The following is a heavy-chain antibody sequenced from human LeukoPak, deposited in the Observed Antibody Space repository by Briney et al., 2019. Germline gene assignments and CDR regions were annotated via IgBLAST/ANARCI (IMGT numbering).Heavy chain of an antibody. J-gene: IGHJ4*02. V-gene: IGHV4-38-2*01. CDR2: IYHSGST. CDR3: ARSPDIIVVPAAYFDY. D-gene: IGHD2-2*01. CDR1: GYSISSGYY. Sequence: TLSLTCAVSGYSISSGYYWGWIRQPPGKGLEWIGSIYHSGSTYYNPSLKRRVTISVDTSKNQFSLKLSSVTAADTAVYYCARSPDIIVVPAAYFDYWGQGTLVTVSS.